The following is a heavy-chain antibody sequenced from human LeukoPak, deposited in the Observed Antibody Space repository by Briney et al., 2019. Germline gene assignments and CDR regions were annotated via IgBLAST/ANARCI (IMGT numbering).Heavy chain of an antibody. CDR2: INHSGST. Sequence: PSETLSLTCAVYGGSFSGYYWSWIRQPPGKGLEWIGEINHSGSTNYNPSLESRVTISVDTSKNQFSLKLSSVTAADTAVYYCARGLWYYGMDVWGQGTTVTVSS. CDR3: ARGLWYYGMDV. V-gene: IGHV4-34*01. J-gene: IGHJ6*02. CDR1: GGSFSGYY. D-gene: IGHD2-21*01.